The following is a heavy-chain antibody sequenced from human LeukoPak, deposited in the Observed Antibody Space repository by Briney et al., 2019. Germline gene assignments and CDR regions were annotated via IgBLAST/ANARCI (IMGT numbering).Heavy chain of an antibody. CDR3: ARDNKVRDDFWSGYYDY. V-gene: IGHV1-3*01. CDR2: INAGNGNT. CDR1: GYTFTTYA. J-gene: IGHJ4*02. D-gene: IGHD3-3*01. Sequence: ASVKVSCTASGYTFTTYAMNWVRQAPGQRLEWMGWINAGNGNTKYSENFQGRVTITRDTSANTAHMELSSLRSEDTAVYYCARDNKVRDDFWSGYYDYWGQGTLVTVSS.